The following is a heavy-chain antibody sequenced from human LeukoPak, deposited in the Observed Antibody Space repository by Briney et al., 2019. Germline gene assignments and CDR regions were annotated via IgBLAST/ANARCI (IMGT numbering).Heavy chain of an antibody. Sequence: GGSLRLSCAASGFTFSNYALTWVRQAPGKGLEWVSGIRAGGGSTNFADSVRGRFTLSTDNSKNTLYLHMNSLRAEDAAIYYCAKDGGSGMGFDPWGQGTLVTVSS. V-gene: IGHV3-23*01. J-gene: IGHJ5*02. D-gene: IGHD3-10*01. CDR3: AKDGGSGMGFDP. CDR1: GFTFSNYA. CDR2: IRAGGGST.